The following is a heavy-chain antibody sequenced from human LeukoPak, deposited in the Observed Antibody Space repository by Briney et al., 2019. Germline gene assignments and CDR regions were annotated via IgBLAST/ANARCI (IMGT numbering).Heavy chain of an antibody. J-gene: IGHJ4*02. Sequence: GGSLRLSCAAAGFIFRSYWIHWVRPAPGKGLVGVSYISKDGNDPTHANSVKGRFTVSRDNAKNTLYLQINSLRAEDTAVHYCARGGLSGAIPDYWGRGTLVTVSS. D-gene: IGHD2-21*01. V-gene: IGHV3-74*01. CDR1: GFIFRSYW. CDR2: ISKDGNDP. CDR3: ARGGLSGAIPDY.